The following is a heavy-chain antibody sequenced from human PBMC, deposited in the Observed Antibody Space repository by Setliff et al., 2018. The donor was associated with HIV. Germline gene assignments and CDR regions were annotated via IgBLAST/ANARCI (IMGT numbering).Heavy chain of an antibody. CDR1: GFTFDDYA. V-gene: IGHV3-9*01. Sequence: PGGSLRLSCAASGFTFDDYAMHWVRQAPGKGLAWVSGISWNSGSIGYVDSVKGRFIISRDNAKNSLYRQMNSLRVEDTAVYYCATDLNWEGGWGQGTLVTVSS. D-gene: IGHD1-26*01. CDR3: ATDLNWEGG. J-gene: IGHJ4*02. CDR2: ISWNSGSI.